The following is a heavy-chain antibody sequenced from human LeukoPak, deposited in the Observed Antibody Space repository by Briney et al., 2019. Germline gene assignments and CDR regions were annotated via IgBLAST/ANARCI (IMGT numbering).Heavy chain of an antibody. CDR3: ARRLGYCSSTSCYTPRYFDY. CDR1: GFTFSSYS. D-gene: IGHD2-2*02. J-gene: IGHJ4*02. CDR2: ISSSSSYI. V-gene: IGHV3-21*01. Sequence: GGSLRLSCAASGFTFSSYSMNWVRQAPGKGLEWVSSISSSSSYIYYADSVKGRFTISRDNAKNSLYLQVNSLRAEDTAVYYCARRLGYCSSTSCYTPRYFDYWGQGTLVTVSS.